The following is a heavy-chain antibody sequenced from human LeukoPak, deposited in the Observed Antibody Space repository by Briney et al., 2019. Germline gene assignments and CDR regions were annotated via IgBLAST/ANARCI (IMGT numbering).Heavy chain of an antibody. CDR3: AESMVRGPFDY. Sequence: SETLSLTCTVSGGSISSYYWSWIRQPPVKGLEWIGYVYYTGSTDYNPSLKSRVTISVDTSKNQFSLKLSSVTAADTAVYYCAESMVRGPFDYWGQGTLVTVSS. D-gene: IGHD3-10*01. CDR2: VYYTGST. J-gene: IGHJ4*02. CDR1: GGSISSYY. V-gene: IGHV4-59*04.